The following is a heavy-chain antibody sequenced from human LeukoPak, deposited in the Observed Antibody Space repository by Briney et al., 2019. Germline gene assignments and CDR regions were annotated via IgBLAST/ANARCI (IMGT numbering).Heavy chain of an antibody. J-gene: IGHJ6*02. CDR3: ARHSAYCGGDCYSRAFYYYYYGMDV. V-gene: IGHV1-69*13. CDR1: GGTFSSYA. Sequence: PPASVKVSCKASGGTFSSYAISWVRQAPGQGLEWMGGIIPIFGTANYAQKFQGRVTITADESTSTAYMELSSLRSEDTAVYYCARHSAYCGGDCYSRAFYYYYYGMDVWGQGTTVTVSS. CDR2: IIPIFGTA. D-gene: IGHD2-21*02.